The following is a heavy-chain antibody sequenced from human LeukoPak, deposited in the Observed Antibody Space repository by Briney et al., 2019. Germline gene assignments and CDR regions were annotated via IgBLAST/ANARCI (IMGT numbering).Heavy chain of an antibody. D-gene: IGHD2-8*02. V-gene: IGHV3-30*04. J-gene: IGHJ4*01. Sequence: GGSLRLSCAASGFTFSAYVIHWVRQAPGKGLECVAVISNDGNEKYYADSVKGRFSISRDNSKNTLYLQMSSLRTEDTAVYYCVRDGGYTGGWTYGAGDYWGQGNLVTVSS. CDR2: ISNDGNEK. CDR3: VRDGGYTGGWTYGAGDY. CDR1: GFTFSAYV.